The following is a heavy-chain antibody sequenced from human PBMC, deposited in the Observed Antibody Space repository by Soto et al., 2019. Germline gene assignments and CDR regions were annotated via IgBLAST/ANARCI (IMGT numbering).Heavy chain of an antibody. J-gene: IGHJ6*02. D-gene: IGHD2-21*02. V-gene: IGHV2-5*02. CDR3: APSRCGGDCLRSYSSHYSYGMAV. Sequence: KESGPTLVKPTQTLTLTCTFSGFSLNTGGLGVGWIRQPPGKALEWLALIYWDGDKRYSPSLKSRLSITKDTSNNQVVLTMTNMAPVDTATSYCAPSRCGGDCLRSYSSHYSYGMAVWGQGTTVTVSS. CDR1: GFSLNTGGLG. CDR2: IYWDGDK.